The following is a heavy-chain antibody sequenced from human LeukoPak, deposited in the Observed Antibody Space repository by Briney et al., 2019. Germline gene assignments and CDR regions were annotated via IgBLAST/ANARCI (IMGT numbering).Heavy chain of an antibody. Sequence: SETLSLTCTVSGDSISTSNNYWGWVRQPPGERLEWLGSIYYSGRTYYNPSLKSRVTVSVDTSKNQFSLKLSSVTAADTAVYYCARVSLVRGAPDYYFDYWGQGTLVTVSS. CDR2: IYYSGRT. D-gene: IGHD3-10*01. V-gene: IGHV4-39*07. CDR1: GDSISTSNNY. CDR3: ARVSLVRGAPDYYFDY. J-gene: IGHJ4*02.